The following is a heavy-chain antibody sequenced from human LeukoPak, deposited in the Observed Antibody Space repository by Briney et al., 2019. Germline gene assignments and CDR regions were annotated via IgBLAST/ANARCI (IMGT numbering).Heavy chain of an antibody. J-gene: IGHJ6*03. D-gene: IGHD2-15*01. CDR3: AKDARRVRDIGVVFGRGRGYMDV. V-gene: IGHV3-48*03. CDR2: ISSSGSTI. Sequence: GGSLRLSCAASGFTFSSYEMNWVRQAPGKGLEWVSYISSSGSTIYYADSVKGRFISSRDNTKNSLYLQMNSLRGEDTAVYYCAKDARRVRDIGVVFGRGRGYMDVWGKGTTATISS. CDR1: GFTFSSYE.